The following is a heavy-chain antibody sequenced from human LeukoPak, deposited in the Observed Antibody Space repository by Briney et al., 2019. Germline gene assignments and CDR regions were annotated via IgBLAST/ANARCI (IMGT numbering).Heavy chain of an antibody. CDR3: ATIQGVRGNWFDP. Sequence: ASVKVSCKVSGYTLTELSMHWVRQAPGKGLEGMGGFDPEDGETIYAQKFQGRVTMTEDTSTDTAYMEMSSLRSEDTAVYYCATIQGVRGNWFDPWGQGTLVTVSS. D-gene: IGHD3-10*01. V-gene: IGHV1-24*01. J-gene: IGHJ5*02. CDR1: GYTLTELS. CDR2: FDPEDGET.